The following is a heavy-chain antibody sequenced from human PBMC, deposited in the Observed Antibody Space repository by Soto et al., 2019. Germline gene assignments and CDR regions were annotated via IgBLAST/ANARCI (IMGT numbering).Heavy chain of an antibody. CDR2: IYYSGST. J-gene: IGHJ6*02. Sequence: SETLSLTCTVSGGSISSSSYYWGWIRQPPGKGLEWIGSIYYSGSTYYNPSLKSRVTISVDTSKNQFSLKLSSVTAADTAVYYCACIFSGGYGYGFYYYGMAVWGQGPTVT. CDR1: GGSISSSSYY. V-gene: IGHV4-39*01. CDR3: ACIFSGGYGYGFYYYGMAV. D-gene: IGHD5-18*01.